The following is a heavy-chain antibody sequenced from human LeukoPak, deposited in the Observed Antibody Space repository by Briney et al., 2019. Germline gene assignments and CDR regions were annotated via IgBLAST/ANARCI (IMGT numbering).Heavy chain of an antibody. CDR1: GFTFSSYA. V-gene: IGHV3-23*01. CDR2: VSRSGYST. J-gene: IGHJ4*02. D-gene: IGHD3-9*01. Sequence: GGSLRLSCAASGFTFSSYAMSWARQAPGKGLEWVSTVSRSGYSTNYADSVKGRFTISRDNSKNTVYLQMNSLRAEDTAVYYCAAGSEINNFYCIYWGQGTLVTVSS. CDR3: AAGSEINNFYCIY.